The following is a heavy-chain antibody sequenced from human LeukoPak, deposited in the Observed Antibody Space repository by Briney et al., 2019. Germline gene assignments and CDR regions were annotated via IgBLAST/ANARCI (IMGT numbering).Heavy chain of an antibody. CDR1: GGSISSSSYY. Sequence: PSETLSLTCTVSGGSISSSSYYWGWIRQPPGKGLEWIGSIYYSGSTYYNPSLKSRVTISVDTSKNQFSLKLSSVTAADTAVYYCARPERWIGDAFDIWGQGTMVTVSS. CDR3: ARPERWIGDAFDI. D-gene: IGHD1-14*01. CDR2: IYYSGST. J-gene: IGHJ3*02. V-gene: IGHV4-39*07.